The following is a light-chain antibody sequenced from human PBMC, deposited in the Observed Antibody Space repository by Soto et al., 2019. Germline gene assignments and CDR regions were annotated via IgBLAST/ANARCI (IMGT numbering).Light chain of an antibody. CDR1: SSNIGAGYD. CDR2: RNI. Sequence: QSVLTQPPSVSGAPGQRVTISCTGSSSNIGAGYDVHWYQLLPGTAPKLLIYRNINRPSGVPDRFSGSKSGTSASLAITGLQAEDEADYYCQSYDSSLSGYVFGTGTKVTV. CDR3: QSYDSSLSGYV. V-gene: IGLV1-40*01. J-gene: IGLJ1*01.